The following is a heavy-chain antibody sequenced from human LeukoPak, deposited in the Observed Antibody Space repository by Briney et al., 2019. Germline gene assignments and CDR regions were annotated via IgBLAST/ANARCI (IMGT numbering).Heavy chain of an antibody. V-gene: IGHV4-39*07. D-gene: IGHD1-26*01. CDR1: GGSISSSSYY. Sequence: SETLSLTCTVSGGSISSSSYYWGWIRQPPGKGLEWIGSIYYSGSTYYNPSLKSRVTISVDTSKNQFSLKLSSVTAADTALYYCARDYFGSPSALDYWGQGTLVTVSS. CDR2: IYYSGST. CDR3: ARDYFGSPSALDY. J-gene: IGHJ4*02.